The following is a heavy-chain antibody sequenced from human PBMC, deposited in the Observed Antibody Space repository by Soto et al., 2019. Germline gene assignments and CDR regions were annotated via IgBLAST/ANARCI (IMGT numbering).Heavy chain of an antibody. CDR3: ARVRPIVATIGWFDP. CDR1: GYTFTSYG. CDR2: ISAYNGNT. J-gene: IGHJ5*02. Sequence: ASVKVSCKASGYTFTSYGISWALQAPGQGLEWMGWISAYNGNTNYAQKLQGRVTMTTDTSTSTAYMELRSLRSDDTAVYYCARVRPIVATIGWFDPWGQGTLVTVST. V-gene: IGHV1-18*01. D-gene: IGHD5-12*01.